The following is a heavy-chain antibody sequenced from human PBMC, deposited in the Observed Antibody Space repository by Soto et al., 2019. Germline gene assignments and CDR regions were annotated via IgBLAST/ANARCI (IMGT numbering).Heavy chain of an antibody. V-gene: IGHV1-69*12. Sequence: QVQLIQSGAEVKKPGSSVRVSCKASGATLNSFINYGITWVRQAPGQGLEYMGGIIPVFGAANHAQKFQGRVTISADESTRTVNMELSSLTSKDTAVYYCAREAATKILVLKYDALEIWGQGTMVTVSS. CDR2: IIPVFGAA. J-gene: IGHJ3*02. D-gene: IGHD5-12*01. CDR1: GATLNSFINYG. CDR3: AREAATKILVLKYDALEI.